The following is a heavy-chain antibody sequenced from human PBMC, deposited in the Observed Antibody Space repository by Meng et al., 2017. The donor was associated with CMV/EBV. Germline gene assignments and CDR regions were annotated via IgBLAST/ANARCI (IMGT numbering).Heavy chain of an antibody. CDR3: AREGGIVVVPAAPGWFDP. CDR1: GGTFSRYA. D-gene: IGHD2-2*01. Sequence: VQRVQSGAEVKTPGSSVKVSCKASGGTFSRYAISWVRQAPGQGLEWMGGIIPIFGTANYAQKFQGRVTITADESTSTAYMELSSLRSEDTAVYYCAREGGIVVVPAAPGWFDPWGQGTLVTVSS. CDR2: IIPIFGTA. V-gene: IGHV1-69*12. J-gene: IGHJ5*02.